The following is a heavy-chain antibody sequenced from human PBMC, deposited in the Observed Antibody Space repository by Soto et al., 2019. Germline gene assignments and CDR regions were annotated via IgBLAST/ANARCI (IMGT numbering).Heavy chain of an antibody. D-gene: IGHD2-15*01. CDR1: GGSFSGYY. Sequence: SETLSLTCAVYGGSFSGYYWSWIRQPPGKGLEWIGEINHSGSTNYNPSLKSRVTISVDTSKNQFSLKLSSVTAADTAVYYCARLGYCSGGSCSEQVDYWGRGTLVTVSS. J-gene: IGHJ4*02. CDR2: INHSGST. CDR3: ARLGYCSGGSCSEQVDY. V-gene: IGHV4-34*01.